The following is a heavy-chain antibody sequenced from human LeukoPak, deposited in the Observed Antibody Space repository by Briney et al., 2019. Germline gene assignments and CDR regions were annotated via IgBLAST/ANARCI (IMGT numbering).Heavy chain of an antibody. D-gene: IGHD3-10*01. CDR3: ARDMVDFDY. CDR1: GFTFSNYW. V-gene: IGHV3-7*01. CDR2: IKQDGSEK. J-gene: IGHJ4*02. Sequence: GSLRLSSVASGFTFSNYWMSWVRQAPGKGLEWVANIKQDGSEKYYVDSVKGRFTISRDNAKNSLYLQVSSLRAEDTAVYYCARDMVDFDYWGQGTLVTVSS.